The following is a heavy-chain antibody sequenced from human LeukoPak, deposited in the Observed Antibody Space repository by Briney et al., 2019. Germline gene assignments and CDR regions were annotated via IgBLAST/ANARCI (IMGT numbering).Heavy chain of an antibody. J-gene: IGHJ4*02. CDR2: IWYDGSNK. D-gene: IGHD3-10*01. CDR1: GFTFSSYG. Sequence: GGSLRLSCAASGFTFSSYGMHWVRQAPGKGLEWVAVIWYDGSNKYYADSVKGRFTISRDNSKNTLYLQMNSLRAEDTAVYYCARELLWFGELRPFDYWGQGTLVTVSS. CDR3: ARELLWFGELRPFDY. V-gene: IGHV3-33*01.